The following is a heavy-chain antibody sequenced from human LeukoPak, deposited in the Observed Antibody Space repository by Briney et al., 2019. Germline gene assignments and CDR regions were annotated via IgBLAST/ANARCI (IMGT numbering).Heavy chain of an antibody. CDR3: ARGWAAAAPFDY. V-gene: IGHV4-30-4*01. D-gene: IGHD6-13*01. CDR2: IYYSGST. J-gene: IGHJ4*02. Sequence: SQTLSLTCTVSGGSISSDDYYWSWIRQPPGKGLEWIGYIYYSGSTYYNPSLKSRVTISVDTSKNQFSLRRSSVTAADTAVYYCARGWAAAAPFDYWGQGTLVTVSS. CDR1: GGSISSDDYY.